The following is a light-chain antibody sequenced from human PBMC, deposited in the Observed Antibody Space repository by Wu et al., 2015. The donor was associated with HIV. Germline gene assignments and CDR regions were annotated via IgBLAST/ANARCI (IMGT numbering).Light chain of an antibody. V-gene: IGKV3-11*01. CDR2: DSI. Sequence: EIVLTQSPATLSLSPGERATLSCRASQSVSSHLAWYQHKPGQAPRLLIYDSINRATGIPTRFSGSGSGTDFTLTINTLEPEDFAVYYCQQRNTWPWTLANGPR. CDR1: QSVSSH. J-gene: IGKJ1*01. CDR3: QQRNTWPWT.